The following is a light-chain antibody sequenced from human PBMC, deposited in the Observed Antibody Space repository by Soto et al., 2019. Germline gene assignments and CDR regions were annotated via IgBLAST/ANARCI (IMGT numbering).Light chain of an antibody. J-gene: IGKJ1*01. CDR1: QSIATY. Sequence: IQMTQPPSSLSASVGDRVTISCRASQSIATYLNWYQQKPGKAPNLLIYEASSLQSGVPSGFSGTGSGTDFTLTISSLQPEDFATYYCQQTYSTPRTFGQGTKVDIK. CDR2: EAS. CDR3: QQTYSTPRT. V-gene: IGKV1-39*01.